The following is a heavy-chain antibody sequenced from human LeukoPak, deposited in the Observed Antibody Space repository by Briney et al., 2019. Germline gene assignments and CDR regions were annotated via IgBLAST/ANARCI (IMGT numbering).Heavy chain of an antibody. CDR1: GYTFTGYY. V-gene: IGHV1-2*06. CDR3: ARGHRDAYYMDV. Sequence: ASVKVSCQASGYTFTGYYMHWVRQAPGQGLEWMGRINPNSGGTNYAQKFQGRVTMTRDTSISTAYMELSRLRSDDTAVYYCARGHRDAYYMDVWGKGTTVTVSS. J-gene: IGHJ6*03. CDR2: INPNSGGT.